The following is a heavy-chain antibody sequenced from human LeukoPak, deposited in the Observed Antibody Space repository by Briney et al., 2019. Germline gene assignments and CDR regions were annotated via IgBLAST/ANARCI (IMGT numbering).Heavy chain of an antibody. Sequence: GGSLRLSCAGAGFTFSTHTINWVRQAPGKGLEWVSSISSSSAYIYYADSVKGRFTISRNNAKNTLYLQMNSLRAEDTAVYYCARVSSSSGDAFDIWGQGTMVTVSS. CDR3: ARVSSSSGDAFDI. CDR2: ISSSSAYI. CDR1: GFTFSTHT. D-gene: IGHD6-13*01. J-gene: IGHJ3*02. V-gene: IGHV3-21*01.